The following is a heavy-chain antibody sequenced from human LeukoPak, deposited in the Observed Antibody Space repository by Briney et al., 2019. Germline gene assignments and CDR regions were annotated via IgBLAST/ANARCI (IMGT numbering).Heavy chain of an antibody. CDR3: AKDDGAEELINYYYYGMDV. CDR1: GFTFSSYG. D-gene: IGHD1-26*01. J-gene: IGHJ6*02. V-gene: IGHV3-30*02. Sequence: GGSLRLSCAASGFTFSSYGMHWVRQAPGKGLEWVAFIRYDGSNKYYADSVKGRFTISRDYSKNTLYLQVNSLRPEDTAVYYCAKDDGAEELINYYYYGMDVWGQGTTVTVSS. CDR2: IRYDGSNK.